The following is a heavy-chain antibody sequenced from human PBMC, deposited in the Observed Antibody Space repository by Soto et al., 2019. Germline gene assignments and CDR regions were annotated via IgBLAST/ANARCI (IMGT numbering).Heavy chain of an antibody. V-gene: IGHV3-53*01. J-gene: IGHJ4*02. D-gene: IGHD3-10*01. CDR2: IYSGGYT. CDR3: ARRPGGGGY. CDR1: GFTVSNNY. Sequence: EVQLVESGGGLIQPGGSLRLSCAVSGFTVSNNYMNWVRQAPGKGLEGVSVIYSGGYTAYGDSVKGRFTISRDNSKNTSIYQMNTPGADHPAVFFGARRPGGGGYWGQGTLVTVSS.